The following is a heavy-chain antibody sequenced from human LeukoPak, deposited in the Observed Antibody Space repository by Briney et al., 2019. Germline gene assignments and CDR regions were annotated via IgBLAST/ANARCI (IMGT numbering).Heavy chain of an antibody. D-gene: IGHD3-22*01. CDR2: IYTSGTT. CDR1: GGSISSDTYY. Sequence: PSQTLSLTCTVSGGSISSDTYYWRWIRQPAGKGREWIGRIYTSGTTNYNPSLKSRVTISVDTSKNQFSLKLSSVTAADTAVYYCASFYYDTTGYIDYWGQGTLVTVSS. J-gene: IGHJ4*02. CDR3: ASFYYDTTGYIDY. V-gene: IGHV4-61*02.